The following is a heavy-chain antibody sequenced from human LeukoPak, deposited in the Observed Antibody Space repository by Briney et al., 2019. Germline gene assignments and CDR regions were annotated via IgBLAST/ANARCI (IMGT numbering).Heavy chain of an antibody. CDR1: GFPFDNYA. D-gene: IGHD6-19*01. Sequence: SLRLSCAASGFPFDNYAMHWVRQVPGKGLEWVSGISWNSNSIGYADSVKGRFTISRDNARNSLYLQMTSPRTEDTALYFCAKGDSSGWDVVPPWYWGQGTLVTVSS. V-gene: IGHV3-9*01. CDR2: ISWNSNSI. J-gene: IGHJ4*02. CDR3: AKGDSSGWDVVPPWY.